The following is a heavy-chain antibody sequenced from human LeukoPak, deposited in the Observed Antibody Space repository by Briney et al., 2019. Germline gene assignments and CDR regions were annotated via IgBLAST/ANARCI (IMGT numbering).Heavy chain of an antibody. Sequence: ASVKVSCKASGYTFTGYYMHWVRQAPGRGLEWMGWINPSSGGANYAQNFYGRVTMTRDTSISTVYMELSRLRSDDTAVYYCARDLQWMEFWGNFDYWGQGTLVIVSS. V-gene: IGHV1-2*02. D-gene: IGHD3-16*01. J-gene: IGHJ4*02. CDR1: GYTFTGYY. CDR2: INPSSGGA. CDR3: ARDLQWMEFWGNFDY.